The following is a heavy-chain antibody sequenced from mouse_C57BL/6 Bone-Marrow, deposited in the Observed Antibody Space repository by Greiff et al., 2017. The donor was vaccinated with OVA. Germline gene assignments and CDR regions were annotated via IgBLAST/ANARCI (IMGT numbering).Heavy chain of an antibody. D-gene: IGHD6-1*01. J-gene: IGHJ4*01. CDR2: VYSRSGNP. V-gene: IGHV1-81*01. CDR3: ARGPRVDY. CDR1: GYNFTSYG. Sequence: QVQLQQSGAELARPGASVKLSCKASGYNFTSYGISWVKQSNWQGLEWIGEVYSRSGNPYYNEKFKGKATMTADKSSSTAYMELRSLTSEDAAVYIWARGPRVDYWGQGTSVTVSS.